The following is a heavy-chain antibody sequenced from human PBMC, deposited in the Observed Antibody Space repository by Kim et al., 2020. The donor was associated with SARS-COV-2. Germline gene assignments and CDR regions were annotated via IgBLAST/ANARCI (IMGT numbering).Heavy chain of an antibody. J-gene: IGHJ5*02. CDR1: GFTFSSYA. V-gene: IGHV3-23*01. D-gene: IGHD6-13*01. CDR3: ASPTASSSSWYAWFDP. CDR2: ISGSGGST. Sequence: GGSLRLSCAASGFTFSSYAMSWVRQAPGKGLEWVSAISGSGGSTYYADSVKGRFTISRDNSKNTLYLQMNSLRAEDTAVYYCASPTASSSSWYAWFDPWGQGTLVTVSS.